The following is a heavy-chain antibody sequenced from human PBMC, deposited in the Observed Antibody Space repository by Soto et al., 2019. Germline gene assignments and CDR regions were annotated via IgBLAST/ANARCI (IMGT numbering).Heavy chain of an antibody. Sequence: QEQLVESGGGLVKPGGSLRLSCAASGFTFSDYYMSWIRQAPGKGLEWVSYISSSGNTIHYADSVKGRFTISRDNAKNSLFLQMNSLRVEDMAVYYSARVTHYFDYWGQGTLVAVSS. V-gene: IGHV3-11*01. CDR1: GFTFSDYY. J-gene: IGHJ4*02. CDR2: ISSSGNTI. CDR3: ARVTHYFDY.